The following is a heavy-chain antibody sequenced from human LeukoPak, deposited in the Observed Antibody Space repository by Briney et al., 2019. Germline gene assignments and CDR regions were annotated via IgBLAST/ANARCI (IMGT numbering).Heavy chain of an antibody. V-gene: IGHV3-7*03. CDR2: IKQDGDEK. CDR1: GFTFGSYW. CDR3: AREDWYFNL. J-gene: IGHJ2*01. Sequence: GGSLRLSCAVSGFTFGSYWMSWVRQAPGKGLEWVANIKQDGDEKYYVDSVKGRFTISRDNAKNSLYLQMNSLRVEDTAVYYCAREDWYFNLWGRGTLVTVSS.